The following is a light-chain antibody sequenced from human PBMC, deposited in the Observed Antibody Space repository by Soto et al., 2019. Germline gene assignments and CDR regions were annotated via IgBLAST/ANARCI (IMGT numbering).Light chain of an antibody. CDR3: SSYAGSNNPYV. Sequence: QSALTQPPSASGSPGQSVTISCTRTSIDVGGYNYVSWYQQHPGKAPKLMIYEVTRRPSGVPDRFSASKSGNTASLTVSGLQAEDEADYYCSSYAGSNNPYVFGTGTKVTVL. CDR1: SIDVGGYNY. J-gene: IGLJ1*01. V-gene: IGLV2-8*01. CDR2: EVT.